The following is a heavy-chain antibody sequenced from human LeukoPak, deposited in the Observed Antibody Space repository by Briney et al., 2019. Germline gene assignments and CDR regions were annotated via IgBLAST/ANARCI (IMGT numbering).Heavy chain of an antibody. D-gene: IGHD6-19*01. J-gene: IGHJ5*02. CDR2: IYTDGSAP. Sequence: PGGSLRPSFAAPGFTFRSYWMPWVRQTPGRGLVWVSRIYTDGSAPNYADSVRGRFTISRDNDKNTLSLQMNSLRPGDTAVYYCASGTSAYSSYCYHWGQGALVTVSS. CDR3: ASGTSAYSSYCYH. V-gene: IGHV3-74*01. CDR1: GFTFRSYW.